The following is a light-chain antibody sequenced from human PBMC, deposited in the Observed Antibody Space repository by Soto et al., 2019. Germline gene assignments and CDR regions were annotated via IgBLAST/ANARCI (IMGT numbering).Light chain of an antibody. J-gene: IGKJ1*01. CDR3: QQYVNWPPGT. V-gene: IGKV3-15*01. Sequence: EIVMTQCPSTLCLSPVEIATLSCRASQSVSSSLAWYQQRPGQAPRLLIYDTSTRAAGIAARFSGSGSGTEFTLTISSLQSEDFAVYYCQQYVNWPPGTFGQGTKVDIK. CDR1: QSVSSS. CDR2: DTS.